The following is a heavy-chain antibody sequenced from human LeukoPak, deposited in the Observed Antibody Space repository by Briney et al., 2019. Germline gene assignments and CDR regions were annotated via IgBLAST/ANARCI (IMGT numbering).Heavy chain of an antibody. CDR2: ISAYNGNT. V-gene: IGHV1-18*01. CDR1: VYTFPNHG. CDR3: ARDQEYSSSWSPFAY. Sequence: ASVKVSYKASVYTFPNHGKRWVRKAPGQGLEWMGWISAYNGNTNYAQELQGRVTMTTDTSTSTAYMELRRLRSDDTAVHYCARDQEYSSSWSPFAYWRQGTLVTVSS. D-gene: IGHD6-13*01. J-gene: IGHJ4*02.